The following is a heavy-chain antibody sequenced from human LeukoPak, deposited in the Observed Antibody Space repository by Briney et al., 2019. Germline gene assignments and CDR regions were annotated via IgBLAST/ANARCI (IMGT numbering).Heavy chain of an antibody. V-gene: IGHV4-39*07. D-gene: IGHD1/OR15-1a*01. Sequence: GSLRLSCAASGFTFSSYGMHWVRQAPGKGLEWIGSIYYSGSTYYNPSLKSRVTISVDTSKNQFSLKLSSVTAADTAVYYCARPLQQQWGAFDIWGQGTMVTVSS. CDR2: IYYSGST. J-gene: IGHJ3*02. CDR1: GFTFSSYG. CDR3: ARPLQQQWGAFDI.